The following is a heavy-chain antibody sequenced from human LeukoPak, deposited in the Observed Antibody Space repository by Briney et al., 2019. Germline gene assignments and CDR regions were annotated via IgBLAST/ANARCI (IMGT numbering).Heavy chain of an antibody. CDR3: ARGRRYYDSRPHYFDY. Sequence: SETLSLTCAVYGGSFSGYYWSWIRQPPGKGLEWIGEINHSGSTNYNPSLKSRVTISVDTSKNQFSLKLSSVTAADTAVYYCARGRRYYDSRPHYFDYWGQGTLVTVSS. CDR2: INHSGST. D-gene: IGHD3-22*01. V-gene: IGHV4-34*01. CDR1: GGSFSGYY. J-gene: IGHJ4*02.